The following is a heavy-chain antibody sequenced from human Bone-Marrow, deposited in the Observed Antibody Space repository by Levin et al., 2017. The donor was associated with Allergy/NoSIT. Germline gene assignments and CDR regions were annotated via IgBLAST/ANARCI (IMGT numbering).Heavy chain of an antibody. J-gene: IGHJ5*02. CDR2: IYYSGST. CDR1: GGSISSYY. Sequence: SSETLSLTCTVSGGSISSYYWSWIRQPPGKGLEWIGYIYYSGSTNYNPSLKSRVTISVDTSKNQFSLKLSSVTAADTAVYYCARGDCSSTSCYGVYWFDPWGQGTLVTVSS. V-gene: IGHV4-59*01. D-gene: IGHD2-2*01. CDR3: ARGDCSSTSCYGVYWFDP.